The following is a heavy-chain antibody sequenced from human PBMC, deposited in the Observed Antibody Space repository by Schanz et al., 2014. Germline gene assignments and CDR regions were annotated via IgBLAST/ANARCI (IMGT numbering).Heavy chain of an antibody. D-gene: IGHD2-2*01. CDR2: INHGGST. CDR1: GGSFSGYY. V-gene: IGHV4-34*02. CDR3: ARAARRARVVPLYFDY. J-gene: IGHJ4*02. Sequence: QVQLQQWGAGLLKPSETLSLTCAVYGGSFSGYYWSWIRQPPGKGLEWIAEINHGGSTNYNPSLDRRGTITVDTSKNQFSLKLRSVAAADAAVYYCARAARRARVVPLYFDYWGQGTLVTVSS.